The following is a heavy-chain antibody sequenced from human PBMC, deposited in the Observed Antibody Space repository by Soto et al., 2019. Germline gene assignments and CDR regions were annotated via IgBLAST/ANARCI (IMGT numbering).Heavy chain of an antibody. Sequence: GGSLRLSCAASGFTFSSYGMHWVRQAPGKGLEWVAVISYDGSNKYYADSVKGRFTISRDNSKNTLYLQMNSLRAEDTAVYYCAKDLWCSGGSCYSGAQDFNWFDPWGQGTLVTVSS. J-gene: IGHJ5*02. CDR1: GFTFSSYG. V-gene: IGHV3-30*18. CDR3: AKDLWCSGGSCYSGAQDFNWFDP. CDR2: ISYDGSNK. D-gene: IGHD2-15*01.